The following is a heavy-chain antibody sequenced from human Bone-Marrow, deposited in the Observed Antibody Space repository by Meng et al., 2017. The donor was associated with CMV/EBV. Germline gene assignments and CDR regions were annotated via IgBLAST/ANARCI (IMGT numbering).Heavy chain of an antibody. V-gene: IGHV3-30*04. CDR1: GFSLNNYA. J-gene: IGHJ6*02. D-gene: IGHD2-2*01. CDR3: ARDNIVVVPAAPAYYYYGMDV. CDR2: ISYDETSQ. Sequence: GGSLRLSCAVSGFSLNNYAIHWVRQAPGSGLEWVAVISYDETSQYYSDSVKGRFTISRDNSKNTLYLQMNSLRAEDTAVYYCARDNIVVVPAAPAYYYYGMDVWGQGTTVTVSS.